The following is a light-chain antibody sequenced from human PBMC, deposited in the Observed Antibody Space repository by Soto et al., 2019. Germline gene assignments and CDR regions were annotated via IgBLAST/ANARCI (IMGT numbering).Light chain of an antibody. V-gene: IGLV1-40*01. CDR2: GNT. CDR1: SSNIGAGYD. Sequence: QSVLTQPPSVSGAPGQRVTISCTGSSSNIGAGYDVHWYQRVPGTAPKLLIYGNTNRPSGVPDRFPGSKSGASASLAITGLQAEDEADYYCQSYDSSLTILIFGGGTKLTVL. CDR3: QSYDSSLTILI. J-gene: IGLJ2*01.